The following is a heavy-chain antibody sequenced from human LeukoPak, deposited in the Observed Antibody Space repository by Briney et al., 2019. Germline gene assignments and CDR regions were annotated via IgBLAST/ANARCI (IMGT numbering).Heavy chain of an antibody. CDR2: ISGSGGST. CDR1: GFTFSSYA. CDR3: ASHGRTYYYDSSGYYYDLFDY. J-gene: IGHJ4*02. Sequence: GGSLRLSCAASGFTFSSYAMSWVRQAPGKGLEWVSAISGSGGSTYYADSVKGRFTISRDNSKNTLYLQMNSLRAEDTAVYYCASHGRTYYYDSSGYYYDLFDYWGQGTLVTVSS. D-gene: IGHD3-22*01. V-gene: IGHV3-23*01.